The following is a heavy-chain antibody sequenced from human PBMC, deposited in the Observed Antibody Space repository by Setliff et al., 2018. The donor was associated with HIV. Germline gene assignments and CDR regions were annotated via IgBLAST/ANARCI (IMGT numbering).Heavy chain of an antibody. V-gene: IGHV4-39*07. CDR1: GGSISSSRYY. CDR3: ARVRDYGGNFFDY. D-gene: IGHD4-17*01. J-gene: IGHJ4*02. Sequence: PSETLSLTCTVSGGSISSSRYYWGWIRQPPGKGLEWIASIFHTGSTYYNPSLKSRVTISVDTSKNQFSLRLTSVTAADTAVYYCARVRDYGGNFFDYWGQGTLVTVSS. CDR2: IFHTGST.